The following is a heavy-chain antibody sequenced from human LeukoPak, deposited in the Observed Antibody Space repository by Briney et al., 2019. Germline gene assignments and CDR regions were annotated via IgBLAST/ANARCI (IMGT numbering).Heavy chain of an antibody. CDR1: GFTFNNYA. J-gene: IGHJ6*02. CDR2: ISNSGGAT. V-gene: IGHV3-23*01. CDR3: AKAPPAATKYYYGMDV. Sequence: GGSLRLSCAASGFTFNNYAMSRVRQAPGKGLEWVSAISNSGGATYYADSVKGRFTISRDNSKNTLFLHMNSLRVEDTAVYYCAKAPPAATKYYYGMDVWGQGTTVTVSS. D-gene: IGHD2-2*01.